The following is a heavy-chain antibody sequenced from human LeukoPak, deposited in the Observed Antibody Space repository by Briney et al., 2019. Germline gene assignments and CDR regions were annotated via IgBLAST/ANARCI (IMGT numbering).Heavy chain of an antibody. J-gene: IGHJ4*02. CDR2: MYAQAGGT. CDR1: GGTFSSYA. CDR3: AREYSSGWSLEY. D-gene: IGHD6-19*01. Sequence: ASVKVSCKASGGTFSSYAISWVRQAPGQGLEWMGWMYAQAGGTKYAEQFQGRVTMTRDTSISTAYMELSGLTSDDTAVYYCAREYSSGWSLEYWGQGTLVTVSS. V-gene: IGHV1-2*02.